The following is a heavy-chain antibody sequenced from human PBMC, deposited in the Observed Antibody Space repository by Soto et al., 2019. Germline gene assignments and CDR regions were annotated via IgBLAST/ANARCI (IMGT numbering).Heavy chain of an antibody. CDR3: AKMVGATDFDY. CDR2: ISYDGSNK. CDR1: GFTFSSYG. D-gene: IGHD1-26*01. V-gene: IGHV3-30*18. J-gene: IGHJ4*02. Sequence: QVQLVESGGGVVQPGRSLRLSCAASGFTFSSYGMHWVRQAPGKGLEWVAVISYDGSNKYYADSVKGRFTISRDNSKNTLYLQMNSLRAEDTAVYYCAKMVGATDFDYWGQGTLVTVSS.